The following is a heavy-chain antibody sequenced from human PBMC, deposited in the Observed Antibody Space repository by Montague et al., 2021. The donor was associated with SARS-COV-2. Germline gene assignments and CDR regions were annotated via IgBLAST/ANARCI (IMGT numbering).Heavy chain of an antibody. J-gene: IGHJ3*01. Sequence: SETLSLTCTRSGSWNSGDDWKCIRQSPSKWPKWYADVYYNKDTKYNPSLQSRVTISIDTSENQFSLRQNSVTAADTAVYFCARGWAFDPWGQGRLVTVSS. CDR3: ARGWAFDP. D-gene: IGHD6-19*01. V-gene: IGHV4-59*08. CDR1: GSWNSGDD. CDR2: VYYNKDT.